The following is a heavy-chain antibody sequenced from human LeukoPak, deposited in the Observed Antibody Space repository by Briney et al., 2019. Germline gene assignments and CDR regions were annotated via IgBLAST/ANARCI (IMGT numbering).Heavy chain of an antibody. J-gene: IGHJ4*02. V-gene: IGHV1-18*01. CDR1: GHTFTSFG. CDR2: ISTYNARS. Sequence: ASVKVSCKASGHTFTSFGITWVRQAPGQGLEWMGWISTYNARSNYAQRLQGRVTMTTDTSTNTAHMELRSLRSDDTAVYYCARGGYDYERYSGGDYWGQGTLATVSS. D-gene: IGHD5-12*01. CDR3: ARGGYDYERYSGGDY.